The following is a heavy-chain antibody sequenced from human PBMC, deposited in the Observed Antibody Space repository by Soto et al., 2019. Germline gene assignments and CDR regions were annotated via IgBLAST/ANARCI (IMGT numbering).Heavy chain of an antibody. CDR1: GYTFTTYD. CDR3: ATDQLFGSYYDFWSGYHASTKYYYGMDV. D-gene: IGHD3-3*01. V-gene: IGHV1-24*01. Sequence: ASVKVSCKASGYTFTTYDINWVRQAPGQGLEWMGGFDPEDGETIYAQKFQGRVTMTEDTSTDTAYMELSSLRSEDTAVYYCATDQLFGSYYDFWSGYHASTKYYYGMDVWGQGTTVTVSS. J-gene: IGHJ6*02. CDR2: FDPEDGET.